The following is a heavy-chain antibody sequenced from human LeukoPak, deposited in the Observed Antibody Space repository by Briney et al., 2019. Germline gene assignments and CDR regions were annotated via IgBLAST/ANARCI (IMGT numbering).Heavy chain of an antibody. CDR3: ASQNMRYSGTHR. D-gene: IGHD1-26*01. V-gene: IGHV4-39*07. J-gene: IGHJ4*02. CDR1: GGSISSSSYY. CDR2: IYYSGST. Sequence: TSETLSLTCTVSGGSISSSSYYWGWIRQPPGKGLEWIGSIYYSGSTYYNPSLKSRVTISVDTSKNQFSLKLSSVTAADTAVYYCASQNMRYSGTHRRGQGTLVTVSS.